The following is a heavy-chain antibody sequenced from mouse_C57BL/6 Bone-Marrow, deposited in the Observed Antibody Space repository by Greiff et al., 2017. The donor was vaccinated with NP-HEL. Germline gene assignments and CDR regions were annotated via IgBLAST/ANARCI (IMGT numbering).Heavy chain of an antibody. CDR3: ARGLHSGYPRGY. V-gene: IGHV1-53*01. CDR2: INPSNGGT. J-gene: IGHJ3*01. CDR1: GYTFTSYW. D-gene: IGHD3-2*02. Sequence: QVQLQQPGTELVKPGASVKLSCKASGYTFTSYWMHWVKQRPGQGLEWIVNINPSNGGTNYNEKFKSKATLTVDKSSSTVYMQLSSLTSEDSAVYYCARGLHSGYPRGYWGQVTLVTVSA.